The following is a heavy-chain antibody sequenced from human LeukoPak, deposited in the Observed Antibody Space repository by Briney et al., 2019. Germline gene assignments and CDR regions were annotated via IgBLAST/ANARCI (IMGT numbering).Heavy chain of an antibody. D-gene: IGHD2-2*01. CDR3: ARGIVVVPAARGYAFDI. J-gene: IGHJ3*02. Sequence: SETLSLTCTVSGGSIRSSYYWGWIRQPPGKGLEWIGSVYYSGNTYYNPSLKSRVTISVDTSKNQFSLKLSSVTAADTAVYYCARGIVVVPAARGYAFDIWGQGTMVTVSS. V-gene: IGHV4-39*07. CDR2: VYYSGNT. CDR1: GGSIRSSYY.